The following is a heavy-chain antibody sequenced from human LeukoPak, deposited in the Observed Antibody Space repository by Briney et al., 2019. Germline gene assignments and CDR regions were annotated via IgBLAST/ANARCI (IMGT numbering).Heavy chain of an antibody. J-gene: IGHJ4*02. D-gene: IGHD5-18*01. V-gene: IGHV4-59*01. CDR1: GGSITSYY. CDR2: IYYSGST. CDR3: ARENGYRYDY. Sequence: SETLSLTCTVSGGSITSYYWSWIRQPPGKGLEWIGSIYYSGSTNYNPSLKSRVTISVDTSKNQFSLKLSSVAAADTALYYCARENGYRYDYWGQGTLVTVSS.